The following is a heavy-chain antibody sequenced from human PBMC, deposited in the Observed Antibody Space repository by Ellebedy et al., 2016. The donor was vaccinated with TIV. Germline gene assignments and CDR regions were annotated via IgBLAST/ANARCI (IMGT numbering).Heavy chain of an antibody. D-gene: IGHD3-3*01. CDR2: IYHSGST. V-gene: IGHV4-30-2*01. CDR3: ARVAHYDFWSGNFDY. Sequence: LRLXCAVSGGSISSGGYSWSWIRQPPGKGLEWIRYIYHSGSTYYNPSLKSRVTISVDTSKNQFSLKLSSVTAADTAVYYCARVAHYDFWSGNFDYWGQGTLVTVSS. J-gene: IGHJ4*02. CDR1: GGSISSGGYS.